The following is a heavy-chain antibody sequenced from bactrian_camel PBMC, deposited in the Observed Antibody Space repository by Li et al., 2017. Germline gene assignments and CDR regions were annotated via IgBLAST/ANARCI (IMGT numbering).Heavy chain of an antibody. CDR3: VLVPYSCQTWSWAWPRD. J-gene: IGHJ4*01. Sequence: QLVESGGGRVQPGGSLRLSCAASGNTATIGWFRQAPGKLREAVAAIDSDGETAYAASIKGRFTVSKDNAKNTWYLQLNALLPEDTAMYFCVLVPYSCQTWSWAWPRDWGQGTQVTVS. CDR1: GNTAT. D-gene: IGHD6*01. CDR2: IDSDGET. V-gene: IGHV3S53*01.